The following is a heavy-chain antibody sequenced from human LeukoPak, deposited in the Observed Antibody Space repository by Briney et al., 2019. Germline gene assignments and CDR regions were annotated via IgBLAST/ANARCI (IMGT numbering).Heavy chain of an antibody. Sequence: PSETLSLTCTVSGGSISSSSYYWGWIRQPPGKGLEWIGSIYYSGSTYYNPSLKSRVTISVDTSKNQFSLKLSSVTAADTAVYYCARGGADYGDYGGWHGLPDWGQGTLVTVSS. CDR3: ARGGADYGDYGGWHGLPD. CDR2: IYYSGST. D-gene: IGHD4-17*01. V-gene: IGHV4-39*07. CDR1: GGSISSSSYY. J-gene: IGHJ4*02.